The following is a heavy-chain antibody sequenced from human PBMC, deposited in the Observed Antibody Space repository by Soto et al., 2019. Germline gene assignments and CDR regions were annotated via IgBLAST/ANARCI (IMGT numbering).Heavy chain of an antibody. CDR3: ARSGYYSGSDYYYYYYYGMDV. D-gene: IGHD3-22*01. CDR2: ISAYNGNI. J-gene: IGHJ6*02. V-gene: IGHV1-18*01. CDR1: GYTFTSYG. Sequence: QVPLVQSGAEVEKPGASVKVSCKASGYTFTSYGINWVRQAPGQGLEWMGWISAYNGNINYAQKLQGRVTMTTDTSTSTAYMELRSLRSDDTAMYYCARSGYYSGSDYYYYYYYGMDVWGQGTTVTVSS.